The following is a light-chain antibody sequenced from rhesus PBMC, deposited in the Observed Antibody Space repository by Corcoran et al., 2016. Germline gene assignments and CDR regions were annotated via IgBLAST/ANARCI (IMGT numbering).Light chain of an antibody. V-gene: IGKV1-74*01. Sequence: DIQMTQSPSSLSASVGDGVTITCRTSENVNNYLNWYQQKTGKAPKLLIYKASTLQSGVPSRLSGSGSGTDYTFTISSLQSEDVATYYCQHNYGTPVTFGPGTKLDIK. CDR3: QHNYGTPVT. CDR2: KAS. CDR1: ENVNNY. J-gene: IGKJ3*01.